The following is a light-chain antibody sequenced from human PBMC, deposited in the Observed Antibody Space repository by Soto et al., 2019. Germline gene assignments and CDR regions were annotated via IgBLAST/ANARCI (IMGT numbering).Light chain of an antibody. CDR1: QRVSSN. CDR2: RAS. Sequence: EIVMTQSPATLSVSPGERATLSCRARQRVSSNLAWYQQKPGQAPRLLIYRASTRSTGSPARFSGSGSGTEFTLTISSLQFEDFAVYYCQQYNNWPPEKTFGQGTKLESK. J-gene: IGKJ2*01. CDR3: QQYNNWPPEKT. V-gene: IGKV3-15*01.